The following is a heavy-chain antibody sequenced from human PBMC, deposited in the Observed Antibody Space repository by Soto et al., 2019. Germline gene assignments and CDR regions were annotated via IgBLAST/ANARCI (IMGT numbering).Heavy chain of an antibody. D-gene: IGHD4-17*01. CDR3: ARLYMGDYHDAFHI. V-gene: IGHV1-69*02. CDR2: IIPLLGIA. J-gene: IGHJ3*02. Sequence: QVQLVQSGAEVKKPGASVKVSCKASGGTFSSYTISWVRQAPGQGLEWMGRIIPLLGIANYGQKFQGRVTSTADKSTSTDYMELSSLRSEDTAVYYCARLYMGDYHDAFHIWGQGTMVTVSS. CDR1: GGTFSSYT.